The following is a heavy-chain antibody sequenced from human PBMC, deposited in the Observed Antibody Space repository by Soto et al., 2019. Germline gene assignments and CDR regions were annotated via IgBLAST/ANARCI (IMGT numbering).Heavy chain of an antibody. Sequence: SSETLSLTCTVSGGSIRRSDYYWSWIRQLPGRGLEWSAYIYYSGSTFYNPSLMSRLAISVDTSRNQFSLSLTSVTAADTAAYYCARLESVPRSLGYFDYWGQGIRVTVSS. CDR2: IYYSGST. J-gene: IGHJ4*02. D-gene: IGHD7-27*01. CDR3: ARLESVPRSLGYFDY. V-gene: IGHV4-31*03. CDR1: GGSIRRSDYY.